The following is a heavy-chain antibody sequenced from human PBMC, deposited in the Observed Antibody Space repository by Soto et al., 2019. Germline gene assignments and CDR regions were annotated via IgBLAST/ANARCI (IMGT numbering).Heavy chain of an antibody. CDR2: INPSGGST. V-gene: IGHV1-46*03. CDR3: ARGPLNYSSGWYRGAFDI. D-gene: IGHD6-19*01. J-gene: IGHJ3*02. Sequence: ASVKVSCKASGYTFTSYYMHWVRQAPGQGLEWMGIINPSGGSTSYAQKFQGRVTMTRDTSTSTVYMELSSLRSEDTAVYYCARGPLNYSSGWYRGAFDIWGQGTMVTVSS. CDR1: GYTFTSYY.